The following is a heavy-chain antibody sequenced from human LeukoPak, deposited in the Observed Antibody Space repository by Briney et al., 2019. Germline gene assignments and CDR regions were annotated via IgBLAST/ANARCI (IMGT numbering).Heavy chain of an antibody. CDR1: GITFGTNW. CDR3: ARADSSGYYLDY. CDR2: INNDGSAT. Sequence: GGSLRLSCAASGITFGTNWMHWVRQVPGKGLLWVSRINNDGSATTYADSVKGRFTISRDNAMDTLYLQMNSLRAEDAAIYYCARADSSGYYLDYWGQGTLVTVSS. V-gene: IGHV3-74*01. J-gene: IGHJ4*02. D-gene: IGHD6-19*01.